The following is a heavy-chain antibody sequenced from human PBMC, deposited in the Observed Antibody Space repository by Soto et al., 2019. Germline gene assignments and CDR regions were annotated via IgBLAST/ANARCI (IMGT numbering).Heavy chain of an antibody. Sequence: SRKVSCIASGYTFTGYYMHLVQQAPGQGLEWMGWINPNSGGTNYAQKFQGRVTMTRDTSISTAYMELSRLRSDDTAVYYCAREPPEEQLANFDYWGQGTLVTV. CDR1: GYTFTGYY. CDR3: AREPPEEQLANFDY. J-gene: IGHJ4*02. D-gene: IGHD6-6*01. CDR2: INPNSGGT. V-gene: IGHV1-2*02.